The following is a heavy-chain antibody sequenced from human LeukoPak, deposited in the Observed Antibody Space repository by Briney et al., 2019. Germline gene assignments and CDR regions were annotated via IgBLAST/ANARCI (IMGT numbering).Heavy chain of an antibody. CDR3: AKNPGYCSSTSCPATDYYYGMDV. Sequence: PGGSLRLSCAASGVTLSSYAMSWARQAPGKGLEWVSGISSSGSGGSTYYADSVKGRFTISRDNSKNTLYLQMNSLRAEDTAVYYCAKNPGYCSSTSCPATDYYYGMDVWGQGTTVTVSS. CDR1: GVTLSSYA. CDR2: ISSSGSGGST. J-gene: IGHJ6*02. D-gene: IGHD2-2*01. V-gene: IGHV3-23*01.